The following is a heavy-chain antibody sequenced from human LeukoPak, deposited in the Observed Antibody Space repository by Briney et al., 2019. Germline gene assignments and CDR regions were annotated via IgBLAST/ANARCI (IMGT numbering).Heavy chain of an antibody. CDR1: GYTFTSYY. Sequence: ASVKVSCKASGYTFTSYYMHWVRQAPGQGLEWMGIINPSGGSTSYAQKFQGRVTMTRDTSTSTVYMELSSLRSEDTAVYYCAGDAPTDYGDYVGDYWGQGTLVTVSS. V-gene: IGHV1-46*01. D-gene: IGHD4-17*01. J-gene: IGHJ4*02. CDR2: INPSGGST. CDR3: AGDAPTDYGDYVGDY.